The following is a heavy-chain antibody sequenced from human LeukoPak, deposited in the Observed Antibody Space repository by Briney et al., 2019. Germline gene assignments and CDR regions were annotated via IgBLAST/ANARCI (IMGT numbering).Heavy chain of an antibody. Sequence: PGGSLRLSCAASGFTFDDYAMHWVRQAPGKGLEWVSGISWNSGSIGYADSVKGRFTISRDNAKNSLYLQMNSLRAEDTALYYCAKTSAVVAAPYFDYWGQGTLVTVSS. CDR1: GFTFDDYA. CDR2: ISWNSGSI. J-gene: IGHJ4*02. CDR3: AKTSAVVAAPYFDY. V-gene: IGHV3-9*01. D-gene: IGHD2-15*01.